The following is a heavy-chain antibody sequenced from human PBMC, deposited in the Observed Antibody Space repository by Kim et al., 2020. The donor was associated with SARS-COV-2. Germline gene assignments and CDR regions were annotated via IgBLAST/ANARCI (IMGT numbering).Heavy chain of an antibody. V-gene: IGHV3-33*01. CDR2: IWYDGSNK. D-gene: IGHD5-18*01. Sequence: GGSLRLSCAASGFTFSSYGMHWVRQAPGKGLEWVAVIWYDGSNKYYADSVKGRFTISRDNSKNTLYLQMNSLRAEDTAVYYCARDGWEDTAMVTHYFDYWGQGTLVTVSS. J-gene: IGHJ4*02. CDR1: GFTFSSYG. CDR3: ARDGWEDTAMVTHYFDY.